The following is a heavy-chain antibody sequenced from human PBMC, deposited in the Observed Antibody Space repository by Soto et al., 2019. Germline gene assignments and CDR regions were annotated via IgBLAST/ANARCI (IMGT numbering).Heavy chain of an antibody. J-gene: IGHJ4*02. V-gene: IGHV1-24*01. CDR3: ATARGIAVAGIHYPHFDY. Sequence: ASVKVSCKVSGYTLTELSMHWVRQAPGKGLEWMGGFDPEDGETIYAQKFQGRVTMTEDTSTDTAYMELSSLRSEDTAVYYCATARGIAVAGIHYPHFDYWGQGTLVTVSS. D-gene: IGHD6-19*01. CDR2: FDPEDGET. CDR1: GYTLTELS.